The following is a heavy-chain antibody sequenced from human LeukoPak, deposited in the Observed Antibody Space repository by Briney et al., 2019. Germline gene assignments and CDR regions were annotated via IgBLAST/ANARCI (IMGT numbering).Heavy chain of an antibody. V-gene: IGHV3-30*18. D-gene: IGHD3-10*01. CDR3: AKGRGGSGSYFELFDH. Sequence: PGRSLRLSCAASGFTFSSYGMHWVRQAPGKGLEWVAVISYDGSNKYYADSVKGRFTISRDNSKNTLYLQMNSLRAEDTAVYYCAKGRGGSGSYFELFDHWGQGTLVTVSS. J-gene: IGHJ4*02. CDR1: GFTFSSYG. CDR2: ISYDGSNK.